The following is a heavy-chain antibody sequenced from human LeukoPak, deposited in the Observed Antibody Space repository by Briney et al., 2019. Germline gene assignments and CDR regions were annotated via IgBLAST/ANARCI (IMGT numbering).Heavy chain of an antibody. V-gene: IGHV3-23*01. CDR3: AKDMVRGDFVRPFDP. D-gene: IGHD3-10*01. Sequence: GGSLRLSCAASGFTFSSYAMSWVRQAPGKGLEWVSAISGSGGSTYYADSVKGRFTISRDNSKNTLYLQMNSLRAEDTAVYYCAKDMVRGDFVRPFDPWGQGTLVTVSS. CDR1: GFTFSSYA. CDR2: ISGSGGST. J-gene: IGHJ5*02.